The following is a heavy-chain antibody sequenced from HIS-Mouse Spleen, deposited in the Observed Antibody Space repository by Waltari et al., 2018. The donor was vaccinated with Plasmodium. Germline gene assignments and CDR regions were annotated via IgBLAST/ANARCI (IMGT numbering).Heavy chain of an antibody. CDR1: GFTFSSYS. Sequence: EVQLVESGGGLVKPGGSLRLSCAASGFTFSSYSMTWVRQAPGKGLEWVSSISSSSSYIYYADSVKGRFTISRDNAKNSLYLQMNSLRAEDTAVYYCARGGIAVAGDGMDVWGQGTTVTVSS. V-gene: IGHV3-21*01. CDR3: ARGGIAVAGDGMDV. J-gene: IGHJ6*02. D-gene: IGHD6-19*01. CDR2: ISSSSSYI.